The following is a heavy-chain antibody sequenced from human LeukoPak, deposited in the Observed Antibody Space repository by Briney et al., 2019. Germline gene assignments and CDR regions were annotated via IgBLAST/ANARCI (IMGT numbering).Heavy chain of an antibody. D-gene: IGHD3-3*01. Sequence: GGSLRLSCAASVFTFSSYGMHLVRQAPGKGLEWVAFIRYDGSNKYYADSVKGRFTICRDDAKKSLYLRMISLRPKHAAVYYCARDQRSSITIFGVVTTDNWFDTWGQGTLVTVSS. CDR1: VFTFSSYG. CDR3: ARDQRSSITIFGVVTTDNWFDT. V-gene: IGHV3-30*02. CDR2: IRYDGSNK. J-gene: IGHJ5*02.